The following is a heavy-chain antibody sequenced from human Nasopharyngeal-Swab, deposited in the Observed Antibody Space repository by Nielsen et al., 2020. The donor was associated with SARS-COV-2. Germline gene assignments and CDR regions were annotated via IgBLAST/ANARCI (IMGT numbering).Heavy chain of an antibody. D-gene: IGHD3-3*01. CDR1: GFTFGDYA. CDR3: TRNDFWSGYYFDY. CDR2: IRSKAYGGTT. Sequence: GESLKISCTASGFTFGDYAMSWVRQAPGKGPEWVGFIRSKAYGGTTEYAASVKGRFTISRDDSKSIAYLQMNSLKTEDTAVYYCTRNDFWSGYYFDYWCQGTLVTVSS. J-gene: IGHJ4*02. V-gene: IGHV3-49*04.